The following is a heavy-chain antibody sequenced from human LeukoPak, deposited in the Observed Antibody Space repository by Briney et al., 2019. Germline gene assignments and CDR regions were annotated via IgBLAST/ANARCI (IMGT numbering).Heavy chain of an antibody. CDR3: ARDTSVGSGMQY. Sequence: SETLSLTCSVSGGPLSTYTWSWVRQSPGKGLEWIGYTYHGGTTNYSPSLKSRATISAHTARNQFSLRLRSVTAADTAIYYCARDTSVGSGMQYWGQGTLVSVSS. J-gene: IGHJ4*02. CDR2: TYHGGTT. CDR1: GGPLSTYT. V-gene: IGHV4-59*01. D-gene: IGHD3-10*01.